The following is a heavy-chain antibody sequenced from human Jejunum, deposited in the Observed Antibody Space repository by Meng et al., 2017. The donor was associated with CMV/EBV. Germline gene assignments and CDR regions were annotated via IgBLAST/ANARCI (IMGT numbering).Heavy chain of an antibody. CDR3: TSARLEAIRGYFYHHGMDV. CDR2: IYAGAGA. V-gene: IGHV3-53*01. Sequence: SSSQMSWVRQAPGGGLEWVSYIYAGAGADYADSVKGRFTISRDNSRNTVYLQMNNLRAEDTAVYYCTSARLEAIRGYFYHHGMDVWGPGTTVTVSS. D-gene: IGHD1-1*01. CDR1: SSSQ. J-gene: IGHJ6*02.